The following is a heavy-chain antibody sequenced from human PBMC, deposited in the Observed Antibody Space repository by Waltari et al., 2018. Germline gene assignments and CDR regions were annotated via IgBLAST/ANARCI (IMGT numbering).Heavy chain of an antibody. CDR2: IIPILGTA. CDR1: GGTFSSYA. D-gene: IGHD3-22*01. CDR3: ASPSYYYDSSGYGAFDI. Sequence: QVQLVQSGAEVKKPGSSVKVSCKASGGTFSSYAISWVRQAPGQGLEWMGGIIPILGTANYAQKFQGRVTITADESTSTAYMELSSLRSEDTAVYYCASPSYYYDSSGYGAFDIWGQGTMVTVSS. V-gene: IGHV1-69*12. J-gene: IGHJ3*02.